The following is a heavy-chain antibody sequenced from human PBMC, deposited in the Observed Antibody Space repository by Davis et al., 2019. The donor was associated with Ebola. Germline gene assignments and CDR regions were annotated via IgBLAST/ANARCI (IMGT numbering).Heavy chain of an antibody. J-gene: IGHJ6*02. V-gene: IGHV4-61*01. CDR2: IYYSGST. CDR3: ARDLTLVYYYGMDV. CDR1: GGSISSSSYY. D-gene: IGHD3-10*01. Sequence: MPSETLSLTCTVSGGSISSSSYYWSWIRQPPGKGLEWIGYIYYSGSTNYNPSLNSRVTISVDTSKNQFSLKLTSVTAADTAVYYCARDLTLVYYYGMDVWGQGTTVTVSS.